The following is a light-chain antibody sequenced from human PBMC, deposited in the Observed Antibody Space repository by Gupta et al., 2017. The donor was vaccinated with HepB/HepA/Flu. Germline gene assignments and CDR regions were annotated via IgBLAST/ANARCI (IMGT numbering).Light chain of an antibody. CDR3: QQSVA. CDR2: GAS. J-gene: IGKJ4*01. CDR1: QSVSSSY. V-gene: IGKV3-20*01. Sequence: EIVLTQSPGTLSLSPGERATLSCRASQSVSSSYLAWYQQEPGQAPRLLIYGASSRATGIPDRFSGSGSGTDFTLTISRLEPEDFAVYYCQQSVAFGGGTKVEIK.